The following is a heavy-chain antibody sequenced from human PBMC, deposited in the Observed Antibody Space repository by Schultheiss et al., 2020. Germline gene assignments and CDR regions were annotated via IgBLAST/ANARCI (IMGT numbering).Heavy chain of an antibody. CDR3: ARDLSAGDMSYFDY. CDR2: INPNSGGT. CDR1: GYTFTGYY. Sequence: ASVKVSCKASGYTFTGYYMHWVRQAPGQGLEWMGWINPNSGGTNYAQKFQGRVTITADESTSTAYMELSSLRSEDTAVYYCARDLSAGDMSYFDYWGQGTLVNVYS. J-gene: IGHJ4*02. V-gene: IGHV1-2*02. D-gene: IGHD7-27*01.